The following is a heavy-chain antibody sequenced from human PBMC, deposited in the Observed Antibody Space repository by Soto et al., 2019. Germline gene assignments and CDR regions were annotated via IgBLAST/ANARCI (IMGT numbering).Heavy chain of an antibody. D-gene: IGHD6-13*01. CDR2: ISGSGGST. CDR3: AKSYSSNWYDYFDN. V-gene: IGHV3-23*01. Sequence: VGSLRLSCAASEFTFSSYAMSWVRQAPGKGLEWVSAISGSGGSTYYADSVKGRFTISRDTSKNTLYLQMSSLRVEDTALYYCAKSYSSNWYDYFDNWGQGALVTVSS. CDR1: EFTFSSYA. J-gene: IGHJ4*02.